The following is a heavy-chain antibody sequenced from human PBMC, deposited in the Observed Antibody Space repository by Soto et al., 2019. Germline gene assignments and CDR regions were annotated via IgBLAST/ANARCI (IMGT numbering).Heavy chain of an antibody. CDR2: IIPIFGTA. CDR1: GGTFSSYA. D-gene: IGHD6-19*01. CDR3: ARVRTDSGWYLSEGRLYYFDY. Sequence: ASVKVSCKASGGTFSSYAISWVRQAPGQGLEWMGGIIPIFGTANYAQKFQGRVTITADESTSTAYMELSSLRSEDTAVYYCARVRTDSGWYLSEGRLYYFDYWGQGTLVTVSS. V-gene: IGHV1-69*13. J-gene: IGHJ4*02.